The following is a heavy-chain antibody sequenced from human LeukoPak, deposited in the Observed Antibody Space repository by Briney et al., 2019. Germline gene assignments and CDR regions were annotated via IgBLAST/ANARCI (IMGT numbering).Heavy chain of an antibody. CDR2: SGGST. CDR3: ASLLSGYSSGWPLEIDY. J-gene: IGHJ4*02. V-gene: IGHV3-23*01. Sequence: GGSLRLSCAASGFTFSSYAMSWVRQAPGKGLEWVSVSGGSTYYADSVEGRFTVSRDNSKNTLYLQMNSLRAEDTAVYYCASLLSGYSSGWPLEIDYWGQGTLVTVSS. CDR1: GFTFSSYA. D-gene: IGHD6-19*01.